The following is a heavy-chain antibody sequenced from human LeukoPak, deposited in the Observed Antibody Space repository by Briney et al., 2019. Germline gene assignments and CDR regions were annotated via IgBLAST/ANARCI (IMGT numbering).Heavy chain of an antibody. CDR1: GFTFSSYA. J-gene: IGHJ4*02. D-gene: IGHD6-13*01. Sequence: GGSLRLSCAASGFTFSSYAMHWVRQAPGKGLEWVAVISYDGSNKYYAGSVKGRFTISRDNSKNTLYLQMNSLRAEDTAVYYCARDPATPLYSSSWYCYFDYWGQGTLVTVSS. CDR3: ARDPATPLYSSSWYCYFDY. CDR2: ISYDGSNK. V-gene: IGHV3-30-3*01.